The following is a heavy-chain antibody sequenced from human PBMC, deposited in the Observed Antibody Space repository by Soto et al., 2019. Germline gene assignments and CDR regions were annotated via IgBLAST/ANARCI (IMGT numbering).Heavy chain of an antibody. D-gene: IGHD1-26*01. Sequence: QVRLVQSGPEVRKPGASVKVSCTASGYIYTNYGVSWVRQAPGKGLEWVGWISPYNGDTHYSEKLQGRVNMSTETSKNTAYMELKSMGSDDTAVSYCAKDGLLELLGVLATYHYYSLDVWGQGTTVTVS. CDR3: AKDGLLELLGVLATYHYYSLDV. J-gene: IGHJ6*02. CDR2: ISPYNGDT. CDR1: GYIYTNYG. V-gene: IGHV1-18*01.